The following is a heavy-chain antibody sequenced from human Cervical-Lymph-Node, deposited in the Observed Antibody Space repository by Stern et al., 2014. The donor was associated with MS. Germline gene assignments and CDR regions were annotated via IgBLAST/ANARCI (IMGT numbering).Heavy chain of an antibody. Sequence: EVQLVESGGGLVQPGRSLRLSCAASGFTFDDYAMHWVRPAPGKGLEWVSGISWNSGSIGYADSVKGRFTISRDNAKNSLYLQMNSLRAEDTALYYCAKGRTFGGDYFDYWGQGTLVTVSS. CDR3: AKGRTFGGDYFDY. V-gene: IGHV3-9*01. D-gene: IGHD3-16*01. CDR1: GFTFDDYA. J-gene: IGHJ4*02. CDR2: ISWNSGSI.